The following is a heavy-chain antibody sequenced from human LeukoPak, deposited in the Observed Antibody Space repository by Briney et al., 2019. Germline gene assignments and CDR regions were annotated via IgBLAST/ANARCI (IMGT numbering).Heavy chain of an antibody. V-gene: IGHV4-30-2*01. CDR3: AGDDNGGYRFDY. Sequence: SQTLSLTCAVSGGSISSAAYAWSWIRQPLGKGLELIGYIHHTGSTNYIPSLKSRVTISLDRSKNQFSLETSSVTAADTAVYYCAGDDNGGYRFDYWGQGTLVTVSS. CDR1: GGSISSAAYA. CDR2: IHHTGST. D-gene: IGHD3-22*01. J-gene: IGHJ4*02.